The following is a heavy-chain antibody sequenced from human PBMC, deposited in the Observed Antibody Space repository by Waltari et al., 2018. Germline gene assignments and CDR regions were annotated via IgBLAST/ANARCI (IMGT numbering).Heavy chain of an antibody. J-gene: IGHJ4*02. CDR3: ATGSGDFDH. Sequence: QVQLQESGPGLVKPSETLSLTCSVSGGPISRWYWSWIRQTAGKGLEGLEWIGRMYSSGSTNYNPSLKSRVTMSMDTSKNQISLKMSSVTAADTAVYYCATGSGDFDHWGQGILVIVST. CDR1: GGPISRWY. V-gene: IGHV4-4*07. CDR2: MYSSGST. D-gene: IGHD2-15*01.